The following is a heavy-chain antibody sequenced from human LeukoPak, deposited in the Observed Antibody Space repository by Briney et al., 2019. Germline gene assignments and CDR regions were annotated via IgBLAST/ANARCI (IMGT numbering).Heavy chain of an antibody. CDR1: GFRYDDFA. Sequence: GGSLRLLCAPSGFRYDDFAMEWLRQAPGKGVDWVASIYRNCGNRGYGDSVKDRFTTTRDNANNSLYLQMDSLKTEDTGLYYCAKDIAGEMATSAFDQWGPGTLVTVSS. CDR3: AKDIAGEMATSAFDQ. D-gene: IGHD5-24*01. J-gene: IGHJ4*02. CDR2: IYRNCGNR. V-gene: IGHV3-9*01.